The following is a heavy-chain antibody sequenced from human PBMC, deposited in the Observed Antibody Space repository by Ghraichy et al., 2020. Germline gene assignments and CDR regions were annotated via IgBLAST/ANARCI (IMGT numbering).Heavy chain of an antibody. V-gene: IGHV1-18*01. CDR2: ISAYNGNT. J-gene: IGHJ3*02. CDR3: ARDCTNGVCPDAFDI. CDR1: GYTFTSYG. D-gene: IGHD2-8*01. Sequence: ASVKVSCKASGYTFTSYGISWVRQAPGQGLEWMGWISAYNGNTNYAQKLQGRVTMTTDTSTSTAYMELRSLRSDDTAVYYCARDCTNGVCPDAFDIWGQGTMVTVSS.